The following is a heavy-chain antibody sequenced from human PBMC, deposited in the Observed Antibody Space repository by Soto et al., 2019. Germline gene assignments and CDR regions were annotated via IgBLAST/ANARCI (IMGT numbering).Heavy chain of an antibody. CDR2: ISSSSSTI. CDR3: ARDYFPGYDYIWGRYRPDVGYYYMDV. J-gene: IGHJ6*03. CDR1: GFTFSSYS. V-gene: IGHV3-48*01. Sequence: GGSLRLSCAASGFTFSSYSMNWVRQAPGKGLEWVSYISSSSSTIYYADSVKGRFTISRDNAKNSLYLQMNSLRAEDMAMNYCARDYFPGYDYIWGRYRPDVGYYYMDVWGKGTTVTVSS. D-gene: IGHD3-16*02.